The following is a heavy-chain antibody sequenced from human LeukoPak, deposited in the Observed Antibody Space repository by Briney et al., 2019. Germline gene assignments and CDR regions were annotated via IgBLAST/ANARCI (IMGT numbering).Heavy chain of an antibody. D-gene: IGHD1-7*01. J-gene: IGHJ3*02. Sequence: GGSLRLSCAASGFTFSRHSINWVRQAPGKGLEWVSSISSSSYIYYADSVKGRFTISRDNAKNSLYLQMNSLRAEDTAVYYCARDSGNYLDAFDIWGQGTMVTVSS. CDR1: GFTFSRHS. V-gene: IGHV3-21*01. CDR2: ISSSSYI. CDR3: ARDSGNYLDAFDI.